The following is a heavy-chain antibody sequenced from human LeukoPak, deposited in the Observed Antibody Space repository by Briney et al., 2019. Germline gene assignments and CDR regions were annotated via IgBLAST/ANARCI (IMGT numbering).Heavy chain of an antibody. D-gene: IGHD6-6*01. CDR2: ISAYNGNT. V-gene: IGHV1-18*01. CDR3: ARVKSSSYYFDY. J-gene: IGHJ4*02. CDR1: GYTFISYG. Sequence: ASVKVSCKASGYTFISYGISWMRQAPGQGLEWMGWISAYNGNTNYAQKLQGRGTMTTDTSTSTAYVELRSLRSDDTAVYYCARVKSSSYYFDYWGQGTVVTVSS.